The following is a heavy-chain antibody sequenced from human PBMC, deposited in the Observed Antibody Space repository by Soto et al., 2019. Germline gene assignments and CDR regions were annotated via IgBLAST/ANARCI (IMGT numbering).Heavy chain of an antibody. D-gene: IGHD6-13*01. V-gene: IGHV3-7*01. CDR2: IKQDGSEK. CDR3: ARDAAAAGIHSYYYYGMDV. J-gene: IGHJ6*02. Sequence: HPGWSLRLSCAASGFTFSSYWMSWVRQAPGKGLEWVANIKQDGSEKYYVDSVKGRFTISRDNAKNSLYLQMNSLRAEDTAVYYCARDAAAAGIHSYYYYGMDVGGQGTTVTVSS. CDR1: GFTFSSYW.